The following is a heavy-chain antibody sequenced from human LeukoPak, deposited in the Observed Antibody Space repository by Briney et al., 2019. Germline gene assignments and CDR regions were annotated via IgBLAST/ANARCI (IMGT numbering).Heavy chain of an antibody. CDR1: GDSISSYY. V-gene: IGHV4-59*08. D-gene: IGHD6-13*01. CDR3: ARHWGRDSSRQYYFNY. J-gene: IGHJ4*02. CDR2: ISYTGST. Sequence: SETLSLTCTVSGDSISSYYWSWIRQPPGKGLEWIGYISYTGSTNYNPSLKSRVTISVDTSKNQFSLKLSSVTAADTAVYCCARHWGRDSSRQYYFNYWGQGTLVTVSS.